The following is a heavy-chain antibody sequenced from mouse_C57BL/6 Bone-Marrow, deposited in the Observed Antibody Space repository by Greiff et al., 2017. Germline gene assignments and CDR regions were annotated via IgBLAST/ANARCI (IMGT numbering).Heavy chain of an antibody. CDR2: IDPSDSYT. CDR1: GYTFTSYW. D-gene: IGHD3-2*02. V-gene: IGHV1-59*01. J-gene: IGHJ2*01. CDR3: ARGQLRYYFDY. Sequence: VQLQQPGAELVRPGTSVKLSCKASGYTFTSYWMHWVKQRPGQGLEWIGVIDPSDSYTNYNQKFKGKATLTVDTSSSAAYMQLSSLTSENSAVYYYARGQLRYYFDYWGQGTTLTVSS.